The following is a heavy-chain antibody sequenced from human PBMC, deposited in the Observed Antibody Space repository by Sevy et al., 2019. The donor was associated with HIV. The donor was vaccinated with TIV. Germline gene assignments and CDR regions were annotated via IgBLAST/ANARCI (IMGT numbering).Heavy chain of an antibody. V-gene: IGHV1-18*01. CDR3: AREGVNTGIDY. CDR1: GYTFTTYG. D-gene: IGHD3-10*01. J-gene: IGHJ4*02. CDR2: ISGYNGNT. Sequence: ASVKVSCKASGYTFTTYGINWVRQAPGQGFEWMGWISGYNGNTNYAQKFQGRVTMTTDTSTSTVYMELRSLRSDDTALYYCAREGVNTGIDYWGQGTLVTVSS.